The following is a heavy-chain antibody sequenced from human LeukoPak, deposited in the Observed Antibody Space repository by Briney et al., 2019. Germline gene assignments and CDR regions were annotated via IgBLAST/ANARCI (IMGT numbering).Heavy chain of an antibody. J-gene: IGHJ4*02. CDR3: ARVTTIFGVVTDNFDY. V-gene: IGHV4-61*02. D-gene: IGHD3-3*01. Sequence: SETLSLTCTVSGGSISSGSYYWSWIRQPAGKGLEWIGRIYTSGSTNYNPSLKSRVTISVDTSKNQFSLKLSSVTDADTAVYYCARVTTIFGVVTDNFDYWGQGTLVTVSS. CDR1: GGSISSGSYY. CDR2: IYTSGST.